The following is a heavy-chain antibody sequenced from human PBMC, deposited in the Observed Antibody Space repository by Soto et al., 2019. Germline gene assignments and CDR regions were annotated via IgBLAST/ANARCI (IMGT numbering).Heavy chain of an antibody. CDR1: GYTFTSYD. CDR2: MNPNSGNT. Sequence: QVPLVQSGAEVKKPGASVKVSCKASGYTFTSYDINWVRQATGQGLEWMGWMNPNSGNTGYAQKFQGRVTMTRNTSLSTAHKGLGRLRSEETAGYFCARGNGGSCCYYYMDVWGKGTTVTVSS. D-gene: IGHD2-2*01. CDR3: ARGNGGSCCYYYMDV. J-gene: IGHJ6*03. V-gene: IGHV1-8*01.